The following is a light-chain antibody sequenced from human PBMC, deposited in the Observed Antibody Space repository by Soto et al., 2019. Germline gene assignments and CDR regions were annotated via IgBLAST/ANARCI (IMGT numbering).Light chain of an antibody. J-gene: IGKJ1*01. CDR2: ETS. V-gene: IGKV3-20*01. CDR3: QQYGSSPGT. Sequence: EIVLTQSPGTLSLSPGERATLSCRASQSVRDSHLAWYQQKPGQAPSRLIYETSSRATGIPDRFRGSGSGTEFALTITRVEPEDVAMFFCQQYGSSPGTFGQGTKVEI. CDR1: QSVRDSH.